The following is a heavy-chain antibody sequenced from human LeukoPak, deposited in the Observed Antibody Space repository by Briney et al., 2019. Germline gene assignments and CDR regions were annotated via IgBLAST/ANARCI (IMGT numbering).Heavy chain of an antibody. CDR2: IYYSGST. J-gene: IGHJ4*02. V-gene: IGHV4-59*01. CDR3: ARGSYDILTGLRSYYFDY. Sequence: NTSETLSLTCTVSGGSISSYYWSWIRQPPGKGLEWIGYIYYSGSTNYNPSLKSRVTISVDTSKNQFSLKLSSVTAADTAVYYCARGSYDILTGLRSYYFDYWGQGTLVTVSS. CDR1: GGSISSYY. D-gene: IGHD3-9*01.